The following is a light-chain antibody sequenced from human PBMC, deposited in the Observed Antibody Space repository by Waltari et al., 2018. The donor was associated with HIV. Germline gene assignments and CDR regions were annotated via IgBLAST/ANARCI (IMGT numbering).Light chain of an antibody. Sequence: RSPSLSWAHQRRGPSACARVYPGTRVSYRVYAYRQLPGAAPRLLIYTNSNRPSGVPDRFSGSKSGTSASLAITGLQADDEADYYCQSYDRSLSGVIFGGGTRLTVL. CDR2: TNS. CDR1: YPGTRVSYR. V-gene: IGLV1-40*01. CDR3: QSYDRSLSGVI. J-gene: IGLJ2*01.